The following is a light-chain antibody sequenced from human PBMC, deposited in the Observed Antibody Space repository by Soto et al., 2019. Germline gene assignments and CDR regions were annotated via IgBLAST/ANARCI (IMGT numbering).Light chain of an antibody. CDR1: QSFNSIY. V-gene: IGKV3-20*01. CDR3: HQYDSWT. J-gene: IGKJ1*01. Sequence: EIELTQSPGTLSLSPGERATLSCRASQSFNSIYLAWYQQKPGQAPRLLIYGTSSSATGIPDRFSGSGSGTAFTLTISSLEPEDFAVYYCHQYDSWTFGQGTKVEIK. CDR2: GTS.